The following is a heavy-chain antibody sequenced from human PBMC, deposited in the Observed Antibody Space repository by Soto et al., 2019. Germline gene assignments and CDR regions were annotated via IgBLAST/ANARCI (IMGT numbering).Heavy chain of an antibody. CDR1: GGTFSSYA. CDR3: ARDPRYCTNGVCYSWDY. D-gene: IGHD2-8*01. V-gene: IGHV1-69*13. Sequence: SVKVSCKASGGTFSSYAISWVRQAPGQGLEWMGGIIPIFGTANYAQKFQGRVTITADESTSTAYMELSSLRSEDTAVYYCARDPRYCTNGVCYSWDYWGQGTLVTVSS. J-gene: IGHJ4*02. CDR2: IIPIFGTA.